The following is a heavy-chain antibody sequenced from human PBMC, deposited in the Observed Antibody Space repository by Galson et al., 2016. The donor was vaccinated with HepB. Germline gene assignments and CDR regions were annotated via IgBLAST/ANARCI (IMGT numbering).Heavy chain of an antibody. J-gene: IGHJ6*03. D-gene: IGHD6-13*01. CDR1: GFTFSSYG. Sequence: SLRLSCAASGFTFSSYGMHWVRQAPGKGLEWVAVIWYDGSNKNYADSVKGRFTISRDNSKNTVYLQMNSLRAEDTAVYYCVYNSPRQQLAPNNYQYYYMDVWGKGTTVTVSS. V-gene: IGHV3-33*01. CDR2: IWYDGSNK. CDR3: VYNSPRQQLAPNNYQYYYMDV.